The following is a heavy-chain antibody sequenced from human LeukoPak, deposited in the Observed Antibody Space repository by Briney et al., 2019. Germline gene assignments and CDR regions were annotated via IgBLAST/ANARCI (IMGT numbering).Heavy chain of an antibody. CDR2: INHSGST. V-gene: IGHV4-34*01. D-gene: IGHD2-15*01. CDR1: GGSFSGYY. CDR3: ARVGKNYCSGGSCYPLVDY. Sequence: SETLSLTCAVYGGSFSGYYWGWIRQPPGKGLEWTGEINHSGSTNYNPSLKSRVTISVDTSKNQFSLKLSSVTAADTAVYYCARVGKNYCSGGSCYPLVDYWGQGTLVTVSS. J-gene: IGHJ4*02.